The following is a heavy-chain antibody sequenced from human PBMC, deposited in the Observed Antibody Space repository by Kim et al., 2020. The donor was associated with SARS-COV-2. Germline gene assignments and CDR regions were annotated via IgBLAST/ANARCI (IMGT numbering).Heavy chain of an antibody. V-gene: IGHV1-2*06. D-gene: IGHD2-15*01. CDR3: ARWPTVDCSGGSCYSPNYYYGMDV. Sequence: ASVKVSCKASGYTFTGYYMHWVRQAPGQGLEWMGRINPNSGGTNYAQKFQGRVTMTRDTSISTAYMELSRLRSDDTAVYYCARWPTVDCSGGSCYSPNYYYGMDVWGQGTTVTVSS. J-gene: IGHJ6*02. CDR2: INPNSGGT. CDR1: GYTFTGYY.